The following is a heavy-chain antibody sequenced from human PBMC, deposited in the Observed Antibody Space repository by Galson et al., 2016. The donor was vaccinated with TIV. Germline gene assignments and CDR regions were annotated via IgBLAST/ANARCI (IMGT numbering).Heavy chain of an antibody. CDR1: GFNFGFYG. V-gene: IGHV3-33*01. D-gene: IGHD2-8*02. CDR2: IGHDGNWK. Sequence: SLRLSCAASGFNFGFYGMHWVRQAPGKGLEWVAIIGHDGNWKGYADSVKGRFTVSRDNSKNMLFLEMSIPIVEDKAVYYCARDFRTGKYCDYWGQGTLVTVSS. CDR3: ARDFRTGKYCDY. J-gene: IGHJ4*02.